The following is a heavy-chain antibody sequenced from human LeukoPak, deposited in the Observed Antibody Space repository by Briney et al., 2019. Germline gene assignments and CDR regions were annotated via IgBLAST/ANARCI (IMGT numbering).Heavy chain of an antibody. D-gene: IGHD2-2*01. Sequence: GGSLRLSCVGSGFTLSDYYTSWIRQAPGKGLERVAVLGNSDNNIFYSDSVKGRFTISRDNAKNSVFLQMNSLRAEDTAVYFCAREQWYRFDNWGQGALVTVSS. CDR3: AREQWYRFDN. CDR2: LGNSDNNI. J-gene: IGHJ4*02. V-gene: IGHV3-11*01. CDR1: GFTLSDYY.